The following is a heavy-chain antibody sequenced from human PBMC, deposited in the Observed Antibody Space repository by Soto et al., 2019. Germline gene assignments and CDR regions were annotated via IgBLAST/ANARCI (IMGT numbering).Heavy chain of an antibody. J-gene: IGHJ5*02. CDR1: GFTFDDYA. D-gene: IGHD4-17*01. V-gene: IGHV3-9*01. CDR2: ISWNSGSI. CDR3: AKDSYGDYGVGWFDP. Sequence: EVQLVESGGGLVQPGRSLRLSCAASGFTFDDYAMHWVRQAPGKGLEWVSGISWNSGSIGYADSVKGRFTISRDNAKNSLYLQMNSLRAEDTALYYCAKDSYGDYGVGWFDPWGQGTLVTVSS.